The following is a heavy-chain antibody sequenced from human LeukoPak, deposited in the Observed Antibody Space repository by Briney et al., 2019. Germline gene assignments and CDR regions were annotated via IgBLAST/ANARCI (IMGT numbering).Heavy chain of an antibody. Sequence: SETLSLTCTVSGDSISSSGTYYWGWIRQPPGKGLEWIGSIYYSGNTNYNPSLKSRVTISADTPKDQFSLKLSSVTAADTAVYYCARDPHGHSSGWYYFDYWGRGTLVTVSS. J-gene: IGHJ4*02. CDR2: IYYSGNT. CDR1: GDSISSSGTYY. V-gene: IGHV4-39*07. D-gene: IGHD6-19*01. CDR3: ARDPHGHSSGWYYFDY.